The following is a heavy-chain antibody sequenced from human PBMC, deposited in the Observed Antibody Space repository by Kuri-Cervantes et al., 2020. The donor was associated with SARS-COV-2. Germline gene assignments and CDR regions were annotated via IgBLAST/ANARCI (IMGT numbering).Heavy chain of an antibody. CDR3: ATVYTMGVSLD. J-gene: IGHJ4*02. V-gene: IGHV3-23*01. CDR2: ISVPGGDT. D-gene: IGHD3-16*01. CDR1: TFTFNNYA. Sequence: GESLKISCAASTFTFNNYALIWVRRAPGKGLEWVSSISVPGGDTNYADSVKGRFTISRDNSKDTLYLQMNSLRAEDTAVYYCATVYTMGVSLDWGQGTLVTVSS.